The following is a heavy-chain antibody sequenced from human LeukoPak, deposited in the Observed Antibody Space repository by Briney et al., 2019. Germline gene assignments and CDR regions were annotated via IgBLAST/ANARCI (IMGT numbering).Heavy chain of an antibody. V-gene: IGHV5-51*01. CDR1: GYSFTNYW. CDR2: IHSADSNT. Sequence: ESLMISCKDSGYSFTNYWIGWVRQMPGKGLEWMGIIHSADSNTKYSPSFQGQVTISADKSISTAYLQWSGLKASDTAMYYCAGARHGDYRWDYWGQGTLVTVSS. CDR3: AGARHGDYRWDY. D-gene: IGHD4-17*01. J-gene: IGHJ4*02.